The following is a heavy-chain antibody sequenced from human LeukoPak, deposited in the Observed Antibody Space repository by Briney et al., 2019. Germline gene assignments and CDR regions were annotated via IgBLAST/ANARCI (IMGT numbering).Heavy chain of an antibody. Sequence: GGSLRLSCAASGFTFSSDSMTWVRQAPGKGLEWVSTISGSGGSTFYADSVKGRFTISRDNSKNTLYLHMNSLGAEDTAIYYCAKDSFSTRWGQGTLVTVSS. CDR1: GFTFSSDS. CDR2: ISGSGGST. J-gene: IGHJ4*02. D-gene: IGHD2-2*01. CDR3: AKDSFSTR. V-gene: IGHV3-23*01.